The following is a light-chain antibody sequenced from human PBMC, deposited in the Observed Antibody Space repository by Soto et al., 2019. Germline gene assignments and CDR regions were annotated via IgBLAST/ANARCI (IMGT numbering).Light chain of an antibody. J-gene: IGKJ4*01. CDR2: DSS. Sequence: EIVLTQSPATLSLSPGESATLSCRASQSLINYLAWYQQKPGQAPRLLISDSSNRSTGIPARFSGSGSGRDFTLTISSLEPEDSAIYLCQQRSNWPPLTFGGGTRVEIK. V-gene: IGKV3-11*02. CDR3: QQRSNWPPLT. CDR1: QSLINY.